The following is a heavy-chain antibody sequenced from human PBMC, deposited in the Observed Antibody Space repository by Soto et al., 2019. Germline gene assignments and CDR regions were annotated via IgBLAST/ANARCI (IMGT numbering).Heavy chain of an antibody. CDR2: ISGSGRKT. D-gene: IGHD3-10*01. V-gene: IGHV3-23*01. CDR1: GFTFSSNA. CDR3: AKDVSVAQVVIAVRRPPMDV. Sequence: EVQLLESGGGLVQPGGSLRLSCAASGFTFSSNAMNWVRQAPGKGLEWVSGISGSGRKTYYADSVKGRFTIFRDTSKNTVYLQMNSLRVEDTALYYCAKDVSVAQVVIAVRRPPMDVWGQGTTVIVSS. J-gene: IGHJ6*02.